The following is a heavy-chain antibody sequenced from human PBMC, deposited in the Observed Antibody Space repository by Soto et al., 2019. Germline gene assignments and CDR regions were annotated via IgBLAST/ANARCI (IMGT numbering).Heavy chain of an antibody. V-gene: IGHV4-39*01. Sequence: SETLSLTCTVSGGSISSSSYYWGWIRQPPGKGLEWIGSIYYSGSTYYNPSLKSRVTISVDTSKNQFSLKLSSVTAADTAVYYCASTEGESGSYSTDLYYFDYWGQGTLVTVSS. CDR1: GGSISSSSYY. J-gene: IGHJ4*02. CDR3: ASTEGESGSYSTDLYYFDY. CDR2: IYYSGST. D-gene: IGHD1-26*01.